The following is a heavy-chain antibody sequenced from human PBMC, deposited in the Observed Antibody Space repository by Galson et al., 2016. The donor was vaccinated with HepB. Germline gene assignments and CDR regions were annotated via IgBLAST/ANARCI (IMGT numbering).Heavy chain of an antibody. D-gene: IGHD3-3*01. CDR1: GFTFSSFA. CDR2: ISYDGTNK. CDR3: ARGAYYTFWSGSRPAPLDY. J-gene: IGHJ4*02. V-gene: IGHV3-30-3*01. Sequence: SLRLSCAASGFTFSSFAMHWVRQAPGKGLEWLTIISYDGTNKYYADSVKGRFTISRDNSKNALHLQVSSLKPDDTAVYFCARGAYYTFWSGSRPAPLDYWGRGTLVAVSS.